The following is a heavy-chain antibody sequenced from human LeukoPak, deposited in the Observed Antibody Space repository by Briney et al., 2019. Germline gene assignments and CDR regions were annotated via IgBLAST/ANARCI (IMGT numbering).Heavy chain of an antibody. Sequence: RPSETLSLTCTVSGGSISSYYWSWIRQPPGKGLEWIGYIYYSGKTDYNPSLKSRVSISVDTSKNQFSLKLSSVTAADTAVYYCARWVGGYCNGSNCYGGCFDYWGQGSLVTVSS. CDR3: ARWVGGYCNGSNCYGGCFDY. D-gene: IGHD2-15*01. J-gene: IGHJ4*02. CDR2: IYYSGKT. CDR1: GGSISSYY. V-gene: IGHV4-59*08.